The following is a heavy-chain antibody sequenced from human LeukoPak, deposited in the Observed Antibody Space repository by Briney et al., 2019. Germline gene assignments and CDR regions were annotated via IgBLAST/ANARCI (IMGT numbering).Heavy chain of an antibody. Sequence: GASVKLSCKASGYTFTSYDINWVRQATGQGLEWMGWMNPNSGNTVYAQKFQGRVTMNRNTSISTAYMELSSLRSEDTAVYYCARGLYSSSWWIHYYYYMDVWGKGTTVTVSS. CDR2: MNPNSGNT. CDR3: ARGLYSSSWWIHYYYYMDV. V-gene: IGHV1-8*01. J-gene: IGHJ6*03. CDR1: GYTFTSYD. D-gene: IGHD6-13*01.